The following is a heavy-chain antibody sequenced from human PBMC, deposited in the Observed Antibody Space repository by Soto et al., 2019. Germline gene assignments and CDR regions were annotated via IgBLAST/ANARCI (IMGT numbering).Heavy chain of an antibody. CDR3: ASAKPPYDFWSGYIL. D-gene: IGHD3-3*01. CDR2: IYYSGST. J-gene: IGHJ4*02. Sequence: PSETLSLTCTVSGGSISSYYWSWIRQPPGKGLEWIGYIYYSGSTNYNPSLKSRVTISVDTSKNQFSLKLSSVTAADTAVYYCASAKPPYDFWSGYILWGQGTLVTV. CDR1: GGSISSYY. V-gene: IGHV4-59*01.